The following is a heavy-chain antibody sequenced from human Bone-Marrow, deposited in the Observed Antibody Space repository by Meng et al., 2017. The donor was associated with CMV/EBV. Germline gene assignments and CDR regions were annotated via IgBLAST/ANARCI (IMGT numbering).Heavy chain of an antibody. CDR1: GFTVSSNY. Sequence: GGSLRLSCAASGFTVSSNYMSWVRQAPGKGLEWVSVIYSGGSTYYADSVKGRFTISRDNAKNSLYLQMNSLRAEDTAVYYCARKSVVVGLRYWGQGTLVTVSS. D-gene: IGHD3-22*01. CDR3: ARKSVVVGLRY. CDR2: IYSGGST. V-gene: IGHV3-53*01. J-gene: IGHJ4*02.